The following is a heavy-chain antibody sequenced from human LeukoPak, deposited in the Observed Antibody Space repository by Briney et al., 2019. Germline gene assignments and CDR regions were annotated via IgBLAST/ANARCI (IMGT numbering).Heavy chain of an antibody. CDR2: INHSGST. CDR3: ARSRRDSSGYYYNYFDY. D-gene: IGHD3-22*01. J-gene: IGHJ4*02. V-gene: IGHV4-34*01. CDR1: GGSFSGYY. Sequence: SETLSLTCAVYGGSFSGYYWSWIRQPPGKGLEWIGEINHSGSTNYNPSLKSRVTISVDTSKNQFSLKLSSVTAADTAVYYCARSRRDSSGYYYNYFDYWGQGTLVTVPS.